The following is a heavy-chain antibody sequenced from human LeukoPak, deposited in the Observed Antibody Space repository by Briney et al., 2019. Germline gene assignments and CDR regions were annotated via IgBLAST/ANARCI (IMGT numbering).Heavy chain of an antibody. Sequence: GGSLRLSCAASGFTFSTYSMNWVRQAPGRGLEWVSDIDSGSNNIHYADSVKGRFTISRDDAKNSLYLQMDSLRAEDTAVYYCAKIGGNVVYWGQGTLVTVSS. CDR1: GFTFSTYS. V-gene: IGHV3-48*01. J-gene: IGHJ4*02. D-gene: IGHD4-23*01. CDR3: AKIGGNVVY. CDR2: IDSGSNNI.